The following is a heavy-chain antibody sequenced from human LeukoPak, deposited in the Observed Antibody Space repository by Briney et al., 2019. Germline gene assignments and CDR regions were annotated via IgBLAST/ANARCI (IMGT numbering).Heavy chain of an antibody. CDR3: ARVTCSSTSCYIVLGWFDP. J-gene: IGHJ5*02. V-gene: IGHV1-18*01. D-gene: IGHD2-2*02. CDR1: GYTFTSYG. CDR2: ISAYNGNT. Sequence: ASVKVSCKASGYTFTSYGISWVRQAPGQGLEWMGWISAYNGNTNYAQKLQGRVTMTTDTSTSTAYMGLRSLRSDDTAVYYCARVTCSSTSCYIVLGWFDPWGQGTLVTVSS.